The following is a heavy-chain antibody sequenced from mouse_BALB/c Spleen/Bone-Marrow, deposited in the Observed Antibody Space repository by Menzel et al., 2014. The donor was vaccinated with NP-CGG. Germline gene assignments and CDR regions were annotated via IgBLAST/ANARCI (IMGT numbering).Heavy chain of an antibody. Sequence: EVKLQESGPGLVKPSQSLSLTCTVTGYSITSDYAWNWIRQFPGNKLEWMGYINYSGSTSYNPSLKSRISITRDTSKNQFFLQLNSVTTEDTATYYCARSSYVMDYWGQGTSVTVSS. V-gene: IGHV3-2*02. CDR1: GYSITSDYA. J-gene: IGHJ4*01. CDR2: INYSGST. CDR3: ARSSYVMDY.